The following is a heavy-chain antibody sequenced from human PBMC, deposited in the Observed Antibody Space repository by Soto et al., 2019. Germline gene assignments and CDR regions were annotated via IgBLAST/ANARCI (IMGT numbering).Heavy chain of an antibody. CDR3: ARAHLGSDRYTLDPFDP. J-gene: IGHJ5*02. CDR1: RDSLSINGVT. CDR2: TYYRSKRYY. V-gene: IGHV6-1*01. D-gene: IGHD2-15*01. Sequence: QALSLTSAISRDSLSINGVTSNSIRHSPSRGLEWLRRTYYRSKRYYDYAISVKSRITIKPDTNKNQFLLQLSFMIPEDTALYYCARAHLGSDRYTLDPFDPWGQGTLVTVSS.